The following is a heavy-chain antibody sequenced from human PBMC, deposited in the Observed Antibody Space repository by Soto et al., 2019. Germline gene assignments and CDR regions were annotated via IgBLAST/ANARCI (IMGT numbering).Heavy chain of an antibody. J-gene: IGHJ5*02. Sequence: QVHLVQSGAEVKNPGSSVKVSCTASGYIFSSYGITWVRQAPGQGLEWMGWISADSGDTNYAQKFQGRVTLTTDPSASTAYKELRTLISDDTAVYYCARGPSFIDTNGPWFDPWGQGTLVTVSS. CDR3: ARGPSFIDTNGPWFDP. CDR1: GYIFSSYG. CDR2: ISADSGDT. V-gene: IGHV1-18*01. D-gene: IGHD3-16*02.